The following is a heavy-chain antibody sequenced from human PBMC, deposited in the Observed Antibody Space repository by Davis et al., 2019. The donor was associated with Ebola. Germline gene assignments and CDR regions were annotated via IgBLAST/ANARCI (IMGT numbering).Heavy chain of an antibody. J-gene: IGHJ4*02. D-gene: IGHD1-14*01. CDR3: ARSTGQTDY. CDR2: INSDGSFT. CDR1: GFTFSSYW. V-gene: IGHV3-74*01. Sequence: GESLKISCAASGFTFSSYWMHWVRQAPGKGLVSVSRINSDGSFTSYADSVKGRFTISRDNAKNTLYLQMNSLRAEDTALYYCARSTGQTDYWGPGSMVTVSS.